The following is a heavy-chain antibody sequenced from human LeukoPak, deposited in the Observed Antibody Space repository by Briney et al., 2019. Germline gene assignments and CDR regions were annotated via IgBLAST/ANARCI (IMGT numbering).Heavy chain of an antibody. CDR2: ISSSSGTTI. CDR1: GFTFSSYE. J-gene: IGHJ4*02. CDR3: ARGGSYGSLLDY. V-gene: IGHV3-48*03. Sequence: PGGSLRLSCAASGFTFSSYEMNWVRQAPGKGLEWLSYISSSSGTTIYYADSVKGRFTISRDNAKNSLYLQMNSLRAEDTAVYYCARGGSYGSLLDYWGQGTLATVSP. D-gene: IGHD1-26*01.